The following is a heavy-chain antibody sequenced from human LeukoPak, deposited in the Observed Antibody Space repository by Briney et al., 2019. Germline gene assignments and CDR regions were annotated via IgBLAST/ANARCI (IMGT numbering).Heavy chain of an antibody. D-gene: IGHD1-14*01. CDR3: ARQDQTTAWSFDL. J-gene: IGHJ2*01. CDR1: GDSIGTYY. Sequence: SGTLSLTCTVSGDSIGTYYWSWIRLPAGKGLEWIGQISTSGGSKYNPSLNSRVTMSLDTSNNHFSLALTTLTAAYTAIYYCARQDQTTAWSFDLWGRGAQVSVSS. V-gene: IGHV4-4*07. CDR2: ISTSGGS.